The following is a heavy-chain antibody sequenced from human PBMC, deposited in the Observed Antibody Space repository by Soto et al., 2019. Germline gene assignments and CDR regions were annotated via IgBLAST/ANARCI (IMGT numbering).Heavy chain of an antibody. V-gene: IGHV4-4*02. D-gene: IGHD1-7*01. CDR2: IYHSGST. CDR3: AWYYTGKRRFXY. J-gene: IGHJ4*02. Sequence: PSETLSLTCAVSGGSISSSNWWSWVRQPPGKGLEWIGAIYHSGSTSYNPSLKSRVSISVDKSKNQFSLNLSSVTAADTAVYYGAWYYTGKRRFXYWGQGTLVTVAS. CDR1: GGSISSSNW.